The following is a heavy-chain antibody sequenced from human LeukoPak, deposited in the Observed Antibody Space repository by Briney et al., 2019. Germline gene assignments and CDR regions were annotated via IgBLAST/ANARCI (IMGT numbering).Heavy chain of an antibody. D-gene: IGHD2-2*01. Sequence: ASVKVSCKASGYTFTSYYMHWVRQAPGQGLEWMGWINPNSGGTNYAQKFQGRVTMTRDTSISTAYMELSRLRSDDTAVYYCAREAVPASYMDVWGKGTTVTVFS. V-gene: IGHV1-2*02. CDR2: INPNSGGT. CDR1: GYTFTSYY. CDR3: AREAVPASYMDV. J-gene: IGHJ6*03.